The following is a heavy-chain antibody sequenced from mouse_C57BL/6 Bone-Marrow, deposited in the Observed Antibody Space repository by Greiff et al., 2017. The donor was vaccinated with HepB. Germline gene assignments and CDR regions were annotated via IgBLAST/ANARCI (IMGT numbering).Heavy chain of an antibody. V-gene: IGHV1-55*01. Sequence: QVQLQQPGAELVKPGASVKMSCKASGYTFTSYWMTWVKQRPGQGLEWIGDIYPGSGSTNYNEKFKSKATLTVDTSSSTAYMQLSSLTSEDSAVYYCARESLGNSLTPYWGQGTLVTVSA. CDR2: IYPGSGST. D-gene: IGHD6-2*01. CDR1: GYTFTSYW. CDR3: ARESLGNSLTPY. J-gene: IGHJ3*01.